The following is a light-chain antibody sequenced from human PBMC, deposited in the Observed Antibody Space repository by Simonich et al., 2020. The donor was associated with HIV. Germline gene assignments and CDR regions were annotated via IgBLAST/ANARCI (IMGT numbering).Light chain of an antibody. CDR1: QSISSN. CDR2: GAS. V-gene: IGKV3-15*01. CDR3: QQYDNWPPWT. Sequence: EIVMTQSPATLSVSPGERATLSYTASQSISSNLAWYQQKPGQAPRLLIYGASTRATGIPSRFSGSGSGTEFTLTIGNMQSEDFAVYYCQQYDNWPPWTFGQGTKVEIK. J-gene: IGKJ1*01.